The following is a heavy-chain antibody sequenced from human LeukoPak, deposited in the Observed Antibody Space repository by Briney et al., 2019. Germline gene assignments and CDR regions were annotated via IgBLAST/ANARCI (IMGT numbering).Heavy chain of an antibody. D-gene: IGHD3-10*01. CDR1: GFSVRSNY. CDR2: IYSGGST. CDR3: ARAQYYYGSGSNRNFDY. V-gene: IGHV3-53*01. Sequence: PGGSLRLSCAASGFSVRSNYMSWVRQAPGKGLEWVSVIYSGGSTYYSDSVKGRFTISRDNSKNTLYLQMNSLRAEDTAVYYCARAQYYYGSGSNRNFDYWAREPWSPSPQ. J-gene: IGHJ4*02.